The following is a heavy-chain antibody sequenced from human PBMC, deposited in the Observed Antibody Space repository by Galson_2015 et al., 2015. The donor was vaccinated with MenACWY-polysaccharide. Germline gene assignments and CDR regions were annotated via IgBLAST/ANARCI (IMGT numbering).Heavy chain of an antibody. D-gene: IGHD6-19*01. CDR3: ARVGLGTVAATEYY. J-gene: IGHJ4*02. Sequence: SVKVSCKASGYTFTSYSISWVRQAPGQGLEWMGWISAYNGNTNYAQNFQDRVTMTTDTSTSTAYMELRSLRSDDTAVYYCARVGLGTVAATEYYWGQGTLVTVSS. CDR1: GYTFTSYS. V-gene: IGHV1-18*01. CDR2: ISAYNGNT.